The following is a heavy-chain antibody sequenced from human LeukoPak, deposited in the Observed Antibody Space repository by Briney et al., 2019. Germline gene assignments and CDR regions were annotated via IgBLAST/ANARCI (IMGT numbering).Heavy chain of an antibody. CDR1: GGSISSSSYY. J-gene: IGHJ5*02. CDR2: IYYSGST. CDR3: PRRGYCSSTSCYECWFDP. Sequence: SETLSLTCTVSGGSISSSSYYWGWIRQPPGKGLEWIGIIYYSGSTYYNPSLKSRLTISVDTSKNQFSLKLSSVTATDTAVYYCPRRGYCSSTSCYECWFDPWGQGTLVTVSS. V-gene: IGHV4-39*01. D-gene: IGHD2-2*01.